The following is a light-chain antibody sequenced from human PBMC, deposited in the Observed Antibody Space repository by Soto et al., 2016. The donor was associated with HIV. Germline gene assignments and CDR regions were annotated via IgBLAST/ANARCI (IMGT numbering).Light chain of an antibody. Sequence: DIQMTQSPSSLSASVGDRVTITCRASQSISTYLNWYQQKPGKAPKLLIYTASSLQSGVPSRSSGSGSGTDFTLTISSLQLEDFATYYCQQSYTIPLFTFGPGTKVDIK. J-gene: IGKJ3*01. CDR1: QSISTY. V-gene: IGKV1-39*01. CDR2: TAS. CDR3: QQSYTIPLFT.